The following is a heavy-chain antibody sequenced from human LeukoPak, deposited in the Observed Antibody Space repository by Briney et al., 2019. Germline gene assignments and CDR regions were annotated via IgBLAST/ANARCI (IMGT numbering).Heavy chain of an antibody. CDR2: ISAYNGNT. D-gene: IGHD4-17*01. CDR3: AREVPSTVTTIYYYGMDV. Sequence: VASVKVSCKASGYTFTSYGISWVRQAPGQGLEWMGWISAYNGNTNYAQKLQGRVTMTTDTSTSTAYMELRSLRSDDTAVYYCAREVPSTVTTIYYYGMDVWGQGTTVTVSS. J-gene: IGHJ6*02. V-gene: IGHV1-18*01. CDR1: GYTFTSYG.